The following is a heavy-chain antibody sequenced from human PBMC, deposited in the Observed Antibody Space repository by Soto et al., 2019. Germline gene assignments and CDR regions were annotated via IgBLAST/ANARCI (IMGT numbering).Heavy chain of an antibody. V-gene: IGHV4-39*07. D-gene: IGHD6-13*01. CDR3: AREGIIAAAGRGGGMDV. CDR2: IYYSGST. CDR1: GGSISSSSYY. J-gene: IGHJ6*02. Sequence: SETLSLTCTVSGGSISSSSYYWGWIRQPPGKGLEWIGSIYYSGSTYYNPSLKSRVTISVDTSKNQFSLKLSSVTAADTAVYYCAREGIIAAAGRGGGMDVWGQGTTVTVSS.